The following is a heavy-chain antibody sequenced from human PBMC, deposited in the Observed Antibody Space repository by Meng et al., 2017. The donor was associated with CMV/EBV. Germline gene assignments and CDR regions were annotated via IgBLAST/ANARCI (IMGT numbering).Heavy chain of an antibody. D-gene: IGHD2-2*01. CDR1: GFTFSSYS. V-gene: IGHV3-21*01. Sequence: ETLSLTCAASGFTFSSYSMNWVRQAPGKGLEWVSSISSSSSYIYYADSVKGRFTISRDNAKNSLYLQMNSLRAEDTAVYYCARGYCSSTSCAHDYWGQGTLVTVSS. CDR2: ISSSSSYI. J-gene: IGHJ4*02. CDR3: ARGYCSSTSCAHDY.